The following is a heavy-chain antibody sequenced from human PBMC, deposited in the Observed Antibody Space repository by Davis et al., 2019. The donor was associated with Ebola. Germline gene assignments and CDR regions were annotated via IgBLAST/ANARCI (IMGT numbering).Heavy chain of an antibody. J-gene: IGHJ3*02. D-gene: IGHD5-12*01. CDR1: GYTFINYY. CDR2: INPNDGRT. V-gene: IGHV1-46*03. CDR3: TTPGGQDSGYDVFDI. Sequence: ASVKVSCKASGYTFINYYIHWVRQAPGQGLEWMGMINPNDGRTIYAQKFQGRVTVTRDTSTSTVYMGLSSLRSEDTALYYCTTPGGQDSGYDVFDIWGQGTMVTVSS.